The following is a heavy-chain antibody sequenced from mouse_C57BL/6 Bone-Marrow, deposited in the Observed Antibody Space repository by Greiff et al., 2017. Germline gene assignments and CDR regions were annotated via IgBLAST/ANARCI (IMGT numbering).Heavy chain of an antibody. Sequence: EVQRVESGGDLVKPGGSLKLSCAASGFTFSSYGMSWVRQTPDKRLEWVATISSGGSYTYYPDSVKGRFTISRDNAKNTLYLQMSSLKSEDTAMYYCARPYDGYYVAWFAYWGQGTLVTVSA. CDR3: ARPYDGYYVAWFAY. CDR1: GFTFSSYG. J-gene: IGHJ3*01. CDR2: ISSGGSYT. V-gene: IGHV5-6*01. D-gene: IGHD2-3*01.